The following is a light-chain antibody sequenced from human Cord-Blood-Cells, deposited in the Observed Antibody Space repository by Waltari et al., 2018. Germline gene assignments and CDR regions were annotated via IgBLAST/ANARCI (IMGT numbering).Light chain of an antibody. V-gene: IGLV3-21*04. CDR3: QVWDSSSVV. J-gene: IGLJ2*01. CDR1: NLGSKS. Sequence: SYVLTQPPSVSVAPGKTARITCGGNNLGSKSVHWYQQKPGQAPVLVIYYDSDRPSGIPERFSGSNSGNTATLTISRVEAGDEADYYCQVWDSSSVVFGGGTKLTVL. CDR2: YDS.